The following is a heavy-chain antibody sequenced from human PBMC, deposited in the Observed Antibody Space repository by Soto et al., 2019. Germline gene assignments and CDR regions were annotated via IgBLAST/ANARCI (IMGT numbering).Heavy chain of an antibody. CDR1: GYTFTSYD. Sequence: QVQLVQSGAEVKKPGASVKVSCKASGYTFTSYDINWVRQATGQGLEWMGWMNHNSGTTGYAQTFPGRVTMTRNTPISTAYMELSSLRSEDTAVYYCAGAKTSYGRDVWGQWSTVTVSS. V-gene: IGHV1-8*01. CDR2: MNHNSGTT. J-gene: IGHJ6*02. CDR3: AGAKTSYGRDV.